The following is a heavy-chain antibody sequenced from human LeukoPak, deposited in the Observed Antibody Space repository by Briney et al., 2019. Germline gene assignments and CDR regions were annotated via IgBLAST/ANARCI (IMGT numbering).Heavy chain of an antibody. CDR2: FYYSGSA. CDR3: ARHFHPHDYGDSRGAFDI. CDR1: GASISSSSYY. D-gene: IGHD4-17*01. V-gene: IGHV4-39*01. J-gene: IGHJ3*02. Sequence: PSETLSLTCTVSGASISSSSYYWDWIRPPPGKGLEWIGSFYYSGSAYYNPSLKSRVTISVDTAKNQFSLKLSSVAAADTAVYYCARHFHPHDYGDSRGAFDIWGQGTMVTVSS.